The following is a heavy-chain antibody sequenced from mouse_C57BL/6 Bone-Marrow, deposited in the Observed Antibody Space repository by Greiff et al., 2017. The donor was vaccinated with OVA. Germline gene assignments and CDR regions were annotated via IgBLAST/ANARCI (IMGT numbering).Heavy chain of an antibody. Sequence: VQLQQPGAELVKPGASVKLSCKASGYTFTSYWMHWVKQRPGQGLEWIGMIHPNSGSTNYNEKFKSKATLTVDKSSSTAYMQLSSLTSEDSAVYYCARRGSYHYGGFAYWGQGTLVTVSA. J-gene: IGHJ3*01. CDR1: GYTFTSYW. D-gene: IGHD1-1*01. CDR2: IHPNSGST. V-gene: IGHV1-64*01. CDR3: ARRGSYHYGGFAY.